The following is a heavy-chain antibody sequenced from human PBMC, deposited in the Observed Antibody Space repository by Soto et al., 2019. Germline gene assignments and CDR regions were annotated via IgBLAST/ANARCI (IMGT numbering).Heavy chain of an antibody. J-gene: IGHJ3*02. CDR2: IIPIFGTA. Sequence: SVKVSCKASGGTFSSFAISWVRQAPGQGLEWMGGIIPIFGTANYAQKFQGRVTITADESTSTAYMELSSLRSEDTAVYYCATRGGYSGYDFGGSNNAFDIWGQGTMVTVSS. V-gene: IGHV1-69*13. D-gene: IGHD5-12*01. CDR3: ATRGGYSGYDFGGSNNAFDI. CDR1: GGTFSSFA.